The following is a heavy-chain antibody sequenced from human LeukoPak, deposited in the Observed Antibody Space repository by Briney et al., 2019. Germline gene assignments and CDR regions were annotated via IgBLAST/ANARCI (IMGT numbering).Heavy chain of an antibody. D-gene: IGHD1-1*01. Sequence: GRSLRLSCAASGFTLSSYAMHWVRQAPGKGLEWVAVISYDGRNKYYADSVKGRFTISRDNSKNTLYLQMNSLRAEDTAVYYCARETEGFDYWGQGTLVTVSS. J-gene: IGHJ4*02. CDR2: ISYDGRNK. CDR1: GFTLSSYA. V-gene: IGHV3-30*04. CDR3: ARETEGFDY.